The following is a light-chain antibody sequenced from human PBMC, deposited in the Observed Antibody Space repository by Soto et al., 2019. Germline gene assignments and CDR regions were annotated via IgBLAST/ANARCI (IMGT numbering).Light chain of an antibody. Sequence: QSVLTQPPSASGSPGQSVTISCTGTSSDVGGYNCVSWYQQHPGKVPKLMISEVNKRPSGVPDRFSGSKSGNTASLTVSGLQAEDEADYYCSSCEDNNIYVFGTGTKVTVL. J-gene: IGLJ1*01. V-gene: IGLV2-8*01. CDR2: EVN. CDR1: SSDVGGYNC. CDR3: SSCEDNNIYV.